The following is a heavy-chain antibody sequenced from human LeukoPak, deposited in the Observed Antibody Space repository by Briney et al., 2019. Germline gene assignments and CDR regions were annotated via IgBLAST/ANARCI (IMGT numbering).Heavy chain of an antibody. CDR3: ARLQNTGVGGRGLMDV. J-gene: IGHJ6*03. Sequence: PSETLSLTCTVSGGSISSGSYYWSWIRQPAGKGLEWIGRIYTSGSTNYNPSLKSRVTISVDTSKNQFSLRLSSVTASDTAVYYCARLQNTGVGGRGLMDVWGKGTKVTASS. D-gene: IGHD2-8*01. CDR1: GGSISSGSYY. V-gene: IGHV4-61*02. CDR2: IYTSGST.